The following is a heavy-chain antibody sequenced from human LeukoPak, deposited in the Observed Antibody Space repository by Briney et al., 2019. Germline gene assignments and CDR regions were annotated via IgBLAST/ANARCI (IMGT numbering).Heavy chain of an antibody. J-gene: IGHJ3*02. CDR2: ISYDGANK. CDR3: ASTLVPAAMLDAFDI. V-gene: IGHV3-30-3*01. D-gene: IGHD2-2*01. Sequence: QTGGSLRLSCAASGFTFSSFAMHWVRQAPGKGLEWLAVISYDGANKYYADSVKGRFTISRDNSKNTLYLQMNSLRTEDTAVYYCASTLVPAAMLDAFDIWGQGTMVTVSS. CDR1: GFTFSSFA.